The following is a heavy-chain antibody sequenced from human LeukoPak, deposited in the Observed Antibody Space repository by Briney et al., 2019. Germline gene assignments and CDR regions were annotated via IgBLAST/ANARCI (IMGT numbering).Heavy chain of an antibody. D-gene: IGHD3-10*01. CDR1: GFTFSSYW. CDR3: ASHSWTIAPKASGSCFDY. CDR2: IKQDGSEK. J-gene: IGHJ4*02. V-gene: IGHV3-7*01. Sequence: GGSLRLSCAASGFTFSSYWMSWVRQAPGKGLEWVANIKQDGSEKYYVDSVKGRFTISRDNAKNSLYLQMNSLRAEDTAVYYCASHSWTIAPKASGSCFDYWGQGTLVTVSS.